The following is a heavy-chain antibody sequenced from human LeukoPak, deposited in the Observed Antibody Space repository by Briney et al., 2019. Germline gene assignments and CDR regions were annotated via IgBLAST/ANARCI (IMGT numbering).Heavy chain of an antibody. CDR1: GFTFRSYA. Sequence: PGGSLRLSCAASGFTFRSYAMSWVRQAPGKGLEWVSAISGSGGSTYYADSVKGRFTISRDNSKNTLYLQMNSLRAEDTAVYYCAKDDHEDIVVVVAAIDWGQGTLVTVSS. J-gene: IGHJ4*02. CDR2: ISGSGGST. V-gene: IGHV3-23*01. D-gene: IGHD2-15*01. CDR3: AKDDHEDIVVVVAAID.